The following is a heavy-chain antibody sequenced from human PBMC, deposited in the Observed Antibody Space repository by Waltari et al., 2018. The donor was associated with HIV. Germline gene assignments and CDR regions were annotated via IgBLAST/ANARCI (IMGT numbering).Heavy chain of an antibody. CDR2: INHSGST. J-gene: IGHJ4*02. V-gene: IGHV4-34*02. CDR1: GGSFSGYY. CDR3: ARGRDYYNSNDYGGPDY. Sequence: QVHLQQWGAGLLKPSETLSLTCAVYGGSFSGYYWSWIRQPPGKGLEWIGEINHSGSTNYNPSLKSRVTISVDTSKNQFSLKLSSVTAADTAVYYCARGRDYYNSNDYGGPDYWGQGTLVTVSS. D-gene: IGHD3-22*01.